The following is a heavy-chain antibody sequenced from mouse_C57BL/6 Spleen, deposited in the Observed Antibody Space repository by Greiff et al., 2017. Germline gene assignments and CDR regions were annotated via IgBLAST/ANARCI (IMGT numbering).Heavy chain of an antibody. Sequence: QVQLQQPGAELVRPGTSVKLSCKASGYTFTSYWMHWVKQRPGQGLEWIGVIDPSDSYTNYNQQFKGKATVTVDTSSSTAYMQLSSLTSEDSAVYYCARWDVAYWGQGTLVTDAA. V-gene: IGHV1-59*01. CDR1: GYTFTSYW. J-gene: IGHJ3*01. CDR3: ARWDVAY. CDR2: IDPSDSYT. D-gene: IGHD4-1*01.